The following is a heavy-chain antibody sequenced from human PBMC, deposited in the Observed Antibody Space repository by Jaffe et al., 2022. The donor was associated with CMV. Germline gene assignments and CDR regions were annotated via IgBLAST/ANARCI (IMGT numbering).Heavy chain of an antibody. CDR3: AREATLVTTAGGYYFYYYYIDV. CDR1: GFTFNNYW. J-gene: IGHJ6*03. D-gene: IGHD4-17*01. V-gene: IGHV3-7*03. Sequence: EVQLVESGGGLVQPGGSLRLSCAASGFTFNNYWMSWVRQAPGKGLEWVANIKQDGSEKYYVDSVKGRFTISRDNAKSSLYLQMSSLRAEDTAVYYCAREATLVTTAGGYYFYYYYIDVWGKGTTVTVSS. CDR2: IKQDGSEK.